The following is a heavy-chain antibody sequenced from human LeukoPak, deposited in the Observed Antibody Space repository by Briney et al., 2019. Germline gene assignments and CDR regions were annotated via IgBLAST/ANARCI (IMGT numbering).Heavy chain of an antibody. V-gene: IGHV3-21*01. CDR2: ISSSSSYI. CDR1: GFTFSSYS. CDR3: ARIQRGYSYGYGY. D-gene: IGHD5-18*01. Sequence: GGSLRLSCAASGFTFSSYSMNWVRQAPGKGLEWVSSISSSSSYIYYADSVKGRFTISRDNAKDSLYLQMNSLRAEDTAVYYCARIQRGYSYGYGYWGQGTLVTVSS. J-gene: IGHJ4*02.